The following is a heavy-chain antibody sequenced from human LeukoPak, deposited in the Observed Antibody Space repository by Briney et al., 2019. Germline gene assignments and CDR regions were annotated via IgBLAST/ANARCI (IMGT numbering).Heavy chain of an antibody. V-gene: IGHV4-4*09. CDR1: GGSISRYY. CDR2: IYTSGST. Sequence: SETLSLTCTVSGGSISRYYWSWIRQPPGKGLEWIGYIYTSGSTNYNPSLKSRVTISVDTSKNQFSLKLSSVTAADTAVYYCARLGYCSSTSCDDPYYYYCMDVWGKGTTVTVSS. D-gene: IGHD2-2*01. CDR3: ARLGYCSSTSCDDPYYYYCMDV. J-gene: IGHJ6*03.